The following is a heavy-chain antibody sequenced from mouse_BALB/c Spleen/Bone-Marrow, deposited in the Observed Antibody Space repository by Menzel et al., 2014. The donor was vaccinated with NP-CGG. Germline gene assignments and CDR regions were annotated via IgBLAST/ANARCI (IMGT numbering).Heavy chain of an antibody. V-gene: IGHV1S127*01. CDR3: TRRGYYAMDY. Sequence: VQLQQSGAELVKPGASVKMSCKASGYTFTSYWMHWVKQRPGQGLEWIGVIDPSDSYTSYNQKFKGKATLTVDTSSSTAYMQLSGLTSEDSAVYYCTRRGYYAMDYWGQGTSVTVSS. CDR2: IDPSDSYT. J-gene: IGHJ4*01. CDR1: GYTFTSYW.